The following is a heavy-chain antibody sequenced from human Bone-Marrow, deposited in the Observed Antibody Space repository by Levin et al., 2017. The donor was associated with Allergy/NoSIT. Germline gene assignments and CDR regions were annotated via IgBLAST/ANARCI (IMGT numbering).Heavy chain of an antibody. CDR1: GFTFSNAW. D-gene: IGHD6-19*01. J-gene: IGHJ6*02. CDR2: IKSKTDGGTT. CDR3: THSPYSSGWSPGEYYYYGMDV. Sequence: GGSLRLSCAASGFTFSNAWMNWVRQAPGKGLEWVGRIKSKTDGGTTDYAAPVKGRFTISRDDSKNTLYLQMNSLKTEDTAVYYCTHSPYSSGWSPGEYYYYGMDVWGQGTTVTVSS. V-gene: IGHV3-15*07.